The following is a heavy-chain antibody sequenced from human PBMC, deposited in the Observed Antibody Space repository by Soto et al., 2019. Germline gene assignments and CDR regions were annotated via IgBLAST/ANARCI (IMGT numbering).Heavy chain of an antibody. J-gene: IGHJ6*02. CDR2: IDPSDSYT. D-gene: IGHD6-6*01. CDR1: GYSFTSYW. CDR3: ARHGGSSSSVPYYGMDV. V-gene: IGHV5-10-1*01. Sequence: GESLKISCKGSGYSFTSYWISWVRQMPGKGLEWMGRIDPSDSYTNYSPSFQGHVTISADKSISTAYLQWSSLKASDTATYYCARHGGSSSSVPYYGMDVWGQGTTVTVSS.